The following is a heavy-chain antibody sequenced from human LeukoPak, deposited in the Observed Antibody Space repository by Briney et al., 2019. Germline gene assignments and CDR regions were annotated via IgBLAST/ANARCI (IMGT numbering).Heavy chain of an antibody. CDR2: FNHSGST. Sequence: SETLSLTCTVSGGSLSGHYWNWLRRPPGTGREWIGEFNHSGSTNYNPSLKSRVTISVDTSKNQFSLKLSSVTAADTAVYYCAREGYCSGGSCPSDAFDIWGQGTMVTVSS. CDR3: AREGYCSGGSCPSDAFDI. D-gene: IGHD2-15*01. J-gene: IGHJ3*02. V-gene: IGHV4-34*01. CDR1: GGSLSGHY.